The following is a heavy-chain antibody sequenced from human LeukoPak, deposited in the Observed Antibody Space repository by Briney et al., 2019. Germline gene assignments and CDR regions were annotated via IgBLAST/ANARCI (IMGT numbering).Heavy chain of an antibody. CDR2: ISCSGSST. D-gene: IGHD5-12*01. CDR3: AKGYSGFAYFDY. CDR1: GFTFSSYA. Sequence: PGGSLRLSCAASGFTFSSYAMSWVRQAPGKGLEWVSAISCSGSSTYYADSVKGRFTISRDNSKNTLYLQMNSLRAEDTAVYYCAKGYSGFAYFDYWGQGTLVTVSS. J-gene: IGHJ4*02. V-gene: IGHV3-23*01.